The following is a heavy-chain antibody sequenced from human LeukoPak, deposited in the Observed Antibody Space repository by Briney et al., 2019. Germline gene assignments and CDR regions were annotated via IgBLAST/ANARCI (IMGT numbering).Heavy chain of an antibody. V-gene: IGHV4-39*01. Sequence: PSETLSLTCTVSGGSISSSSYYWGWIRQPPGKGLEWIGNIYYSGSTYYNPSLKSRVTISVDTSKNQFSLKLSSVTAADTAVYYCARSYYYDSSGYYNYFDYWGQGTLVTVSS. J-gene: IGHJ4*02. CDR2: IYYSGST. CDR3: ARSYYYDSSGYYNYFDY. CDR1: GGSISSSSYY. D-gene: IGHD3-22*01.